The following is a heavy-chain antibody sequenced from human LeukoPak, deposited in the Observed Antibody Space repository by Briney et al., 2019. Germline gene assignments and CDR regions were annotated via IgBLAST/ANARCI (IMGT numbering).Heavy chain of an antibody. V-gene: IGHV4-39*01. CDR2: IYYSGST. CDR1: GGSTSSSSYY. CDR3: ARLGIVVVPADLPFDY. J-gene: IGHJ4*02. D-gene: IGHD2-2*01. Sequence: SETLSLTCTVSGGSTSSSSYYWGWIRQPPGKGLEWIGSIYYSGSTYYNPSLKSRVTISVDTSKNQFSLKLSSVTAADTAVYYCARLGIVVVPADLPFDYWGQGTLVTVSS.